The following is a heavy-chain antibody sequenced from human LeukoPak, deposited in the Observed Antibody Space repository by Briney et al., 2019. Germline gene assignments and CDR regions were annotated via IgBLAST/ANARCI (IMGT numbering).Heavy chain of an antibody. CDR2: IIPIFGTA. CDR3: AEYYDSSGVI. J-gene: IGHJ3*02. D-gene: IGHD3-22*01. CDR1: GGTFSSYA. V-gene: IGHV1-69*05. Sequence: ASVKVSCKASGGTFSSYAISWVRQAPGQGLEWMGGIIPIFGTANYAQKFQGRVTITTDESTSTAYMELSSLRSEDTAVYYCAEYYDSSGVIWGQGTMVTVSS.